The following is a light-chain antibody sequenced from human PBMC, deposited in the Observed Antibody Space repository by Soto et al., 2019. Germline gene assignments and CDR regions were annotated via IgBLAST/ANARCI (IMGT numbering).Light chain of an antibody. Sequence: EIVMTQSPATLSVSPGERATLSCRASQRVSSNLAWYQQKPGQAPRLLIYGASTRATGLPARFSGSGSGTEFTLTISSLQSEDFAVYYCQQYNKWPFTFGPGTKVDIK. J-gene: IGKJ3*01. V-gene: IGKV3-15*01. CDR3: QQYNKWPFT. CDR1: QRVSSN. CDR2: GAS.